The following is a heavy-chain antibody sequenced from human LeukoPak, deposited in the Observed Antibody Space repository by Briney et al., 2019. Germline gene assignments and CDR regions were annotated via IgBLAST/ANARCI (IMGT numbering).Heavy chain of an antibody. Sequence: SVKVSCKTCGYSFTSQGIRWLRQAPGRGLEWMGWISTSKGDTNYAQKFKGRLTMTTDRYTYTAYMELRSLSSDDTAVYYCARDWPTVITDYWGQGTLVTVSS. V-gene: IGHV1-18*01. J-gene: IGHJ4*02. CDR1: GYSFTSQG. D-gene: IGHD4-11*01. CDR2: ISTSKGDT. CDR3: ARDWPTVITDY.